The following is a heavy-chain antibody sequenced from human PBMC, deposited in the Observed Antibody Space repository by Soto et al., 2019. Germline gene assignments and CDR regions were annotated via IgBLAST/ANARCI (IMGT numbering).Heavy chain of an antibody. CDR3: AKNWQPPYYYYGLDV. CDR2: ISGYNGDT. Sequence: QGQLVQSGGEVKKSGASVKVSCKASGYTFSRYGISWVRQAPGQGLEWMGWISGYNGDTNYAQKFQGRVTMTIDTSTTTSYMELRSLTSDDTALYYCAKNWQPPYYYYGLDVCGQGTTVTVSS. CDR1: GYTFSRYG. V-gene: IGHV1-18*01. J-gene: IGHJ6*02.